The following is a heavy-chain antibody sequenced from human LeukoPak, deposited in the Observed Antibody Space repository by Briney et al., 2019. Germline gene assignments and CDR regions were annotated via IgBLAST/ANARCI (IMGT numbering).Heavy chain of an antibody. CDR1: GDTFSSYA. CDR3: ARERGRRSSSSNYYYYYMDV. CDR2: IIPIFGTA. V-gene: IGHV1-69*13. Sequence: SVKVSCKASGDTFSSYAISWVRQAPGQGLEWMGGIIPIFGTANYAQKFQGRVTITADESTSTAYMELSSLRSEDTAVYYCARERGRRSSSSNYYYYYMDVWGKGTTVTVSS. D-gene: IGHD6-6*01. J-gene: IGHJ6*03.